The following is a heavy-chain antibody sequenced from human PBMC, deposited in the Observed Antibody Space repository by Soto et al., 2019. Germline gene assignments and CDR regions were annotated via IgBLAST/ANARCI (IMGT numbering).Heavy chain of an antibody. Sequence: QITLKESGPTLVKPTQTLTLTCTFSGFSLSTSGVGVGWIRQPPGKALEGLALIYWDDDKPYSPSLKRRLTITQDTAKIQLVLTMTNMDPVDTATYHGAQGITHVYSSGWKRYYYYMDVWGKETTVAVSS. CDR1: GFSLSTSGVG. CDR3: AQGITHVYSSGWKRYYYYMDV. J-gene: IGHJ6*03. CDR2: IYWDDDK. V-gene: IGHV2-5*02. D-gene: IGHD6-19*01.